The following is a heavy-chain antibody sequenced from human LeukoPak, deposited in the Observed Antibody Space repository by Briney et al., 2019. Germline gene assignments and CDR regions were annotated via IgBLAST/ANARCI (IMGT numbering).Heavy chain of an antibody. J-gene: IGHJ5*02. CDR1: GGSISSYY. D-gene: IGHD3-3*01. Sequence: NPSETLSLTCTVSGGSISSYYWSWIRQPPGKGLEWIGYIYTSGSTNYNPSLKSRVTISVDTSKNQFSLKLSSVTAADTAVYYCARKYYDFWSGYYTSWFDPWGQGTLVTVSS. CDR2: IYTSGST. CDR3: ARKYYDFWSGYYTSWFDP. V-gene: IGHV4-4*09.